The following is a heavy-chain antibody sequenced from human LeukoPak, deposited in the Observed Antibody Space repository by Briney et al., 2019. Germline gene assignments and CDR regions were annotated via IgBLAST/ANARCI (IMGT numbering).Heavy chain of an antibody. Sequence: SETLSLTCAVYGGSFSGYYWSWIRQPPGKGLEWIGEINHSGSTNYNPSLKSRVTISVDTSKNQFSLKLSSVTAADTAVYYCARTEPSHYYGSGSFDYWGQGTLVTVSS. CDR2: INHSGST. D-gene: IGHD3-10*01. CDR3: ARTEPSHYYGSGSFDY. CDR1: GGSFSGYY. J-gene: IGHJ4*02. V-gene: IGHV4-34*01.